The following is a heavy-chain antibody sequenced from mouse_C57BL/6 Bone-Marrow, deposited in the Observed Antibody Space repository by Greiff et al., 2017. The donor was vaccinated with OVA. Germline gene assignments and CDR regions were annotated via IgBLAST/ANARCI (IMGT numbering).Heavy chain of an antibody. V-gene: IGHV1-50*01. CDR1: GYTFTSYW. CDR2: IDPSDSYT. J-gene: IGHJ2*01. Sequence: QVQLQQPGAELVKPGASVKLSCKASGYTFTSYWMQWVKQRPGQGLAWIGEIDPSDSYTNYNQKFKGKATLTVDTSSSTAYMQLSSLTSEDSAVYYCAREDYYGSSYSYYFDYWGQGTTLTVSS. CDR3: AREDYYGSSYSYYFDY. D-gene: IGHD1-1*01.